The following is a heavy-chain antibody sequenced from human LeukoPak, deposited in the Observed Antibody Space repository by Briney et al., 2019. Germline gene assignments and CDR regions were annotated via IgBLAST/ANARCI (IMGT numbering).Heavy chain of an antibody. Sequence: ASVKVSCKASGGTFSSYAISWVRQAPGQGLEWMGGIIPIFGTANYAQKFQGRVTITADESTSTAYMELSRLRSEDTAVYYCARAGSGSYSDPDEYFQHWGQGTLVTVSS. CDR2: IIPIFGTA. J-gene: IGHJ1*01. CDR1: GGTFSSYA. CDR3: ARAGSGSYSDPDEYFQH. D-gene: IGHD1-26*01. V-gene: IGHV1-69*13.